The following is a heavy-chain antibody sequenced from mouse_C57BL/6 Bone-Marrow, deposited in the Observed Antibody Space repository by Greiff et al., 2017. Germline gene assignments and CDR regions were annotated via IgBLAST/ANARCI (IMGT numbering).Heavy chain of an antibody. Sequence: VQLQQSGPVLVKPGASVKMSCKASGYTFTDYYMNWVKQSHGKSLEWIGVLNPYNGGTSYNQKFKGKATLTVDKSSSTAYMELNSLTSEDSAVYYCARSRRGFAYWGQGTLVTVSA. J-gene: IGHJ3*01. CDR3: ARSRRGFAY. V-gene: IGHV1-19*01. CDR2: LNPYNGGT. CDR1: GYTFTDYY.